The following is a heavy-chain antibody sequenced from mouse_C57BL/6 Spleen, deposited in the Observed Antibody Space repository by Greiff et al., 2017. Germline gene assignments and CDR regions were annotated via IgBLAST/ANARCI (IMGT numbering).Heavy chain of an antibody. Sequence: EVQLQQSGAELVRPGASVKLSCTASGFNIKDDYMHWVKQRPEQGLEWIGWIDPENGDTEYASKFQGKATITADTSSNTAYLQLSSLTSEDTAVYYCTTTHYYGSRFDYWGQGTTLTVSS. CDR3: TTTHYYGSRFDY. CDR1: GFNIKDDY. CDR2: IDPENGDT. J-gene: IGHJ2*01. D-gene: IGHD1-1*01. V-gene: IGHV14-4*01.